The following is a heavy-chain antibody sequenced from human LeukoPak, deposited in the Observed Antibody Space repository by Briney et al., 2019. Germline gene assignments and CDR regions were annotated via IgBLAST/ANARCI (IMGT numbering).Heavy chain of an antibody. V-gene: IGHV3-33*08. J-gene: IGHJ4*02. CDR3: ARDRWDLGRSYDY. CDR2: IWYDGSNK. CDR1: GFTFSSYG. Sequence: PGGSLRLSCAASGFTFSSYGMHWVRQAPGKGLEWVAVIWYDGSNKYYADSVKGRFTISRDNSKNTLYLQMNSLRAEDTAVYYCARDRWDLGRSYDYWGQGTLVTVSS. D-gene: IGHD1-26*01.